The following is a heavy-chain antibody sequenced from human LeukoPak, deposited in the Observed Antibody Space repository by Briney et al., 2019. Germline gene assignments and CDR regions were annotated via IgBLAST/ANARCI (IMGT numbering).Heavy chain of an antibody. D-gene: IGHD4/OR15-4a*01. CDR1: GFTFCSYA. CDR3: ARHLGANSKGFDY. V-gene: IGHV3-23*01. Sequence: GGSLRLSCTASGFTFCSYARIWVRQAPGKGREGVSAIGASSGTTYYTDSVKGRFTSYKAYSKNTMYLQMNSLRDADTDVYYCARHLGANSKGFDYWGQGTLVTVSS. J-gene: IGHJ4*02. CDR2: IGASSGTT.